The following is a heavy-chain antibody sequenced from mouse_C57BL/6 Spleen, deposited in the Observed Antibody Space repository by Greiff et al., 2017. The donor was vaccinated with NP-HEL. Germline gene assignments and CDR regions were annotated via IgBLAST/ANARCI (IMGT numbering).Heavy chain of an antibody. CDR3: AKAPITTVVGDYAMDY. CDR2: IWRGGST. Sequence: QVQLQQSGPGLVQPSQSLSITCTVSGFSLTSYGVHWVRQSPGKGLEWLGVIWRGGSTDYNAAFMSRLSITKDNSKSQVFFKMNSLQADDTAIYYCAKAPITTVVGDYAMDYWGQGTSVTVSS. CDR1: GFSLTSYG. V-gene: IGHV2-5*01. D-gene: IGHD1-1*01. J-gene: IGHJ4*01.